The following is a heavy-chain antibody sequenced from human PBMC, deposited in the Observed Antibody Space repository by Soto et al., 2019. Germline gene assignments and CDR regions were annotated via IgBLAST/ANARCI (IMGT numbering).Heavy chain of an antibody. CDR1: GFTVSSNY. CDR2: IYSGGST. J-gene: IGHJ4*02. V-gene: IGHV3-66*01. D-gene: IGHD5-12*01. CDR3: ARDASKSGYDSPYHDY. Sequence: EVQLVESGGGLVQPGGSLRLSCAASGFTVSSNYMSWVRQAPGKGLEWVSVIYSGGSTYYADSVKGRFTISRDNSKNTLYLQMNSLRAEDTAVYYCARDASKSGYDSPYHDYWGQGTLVTVSS.